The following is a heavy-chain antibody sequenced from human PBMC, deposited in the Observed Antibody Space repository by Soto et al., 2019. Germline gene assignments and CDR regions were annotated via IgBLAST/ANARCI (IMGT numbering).Heavy chain of an antibody. CDR3: ARGRFCSGGSCYPLDY. V-gene: IGHV4-34*01. CDR1: GWSFSGYY. D-gene: IGHD2-15*01. CDR2: INHSGST. Sequence: FVTLSLTCTFYGWSFSGYYWSWIRQKPGKGLEWIGEINHSGSTNYNPSLKSRVTISVDTSKNQFSLKLSSVTAADTAVYYCARGRFCSGGSCYPLDYWGQGTLVTVSS. J-gene: IGHJ4*02.